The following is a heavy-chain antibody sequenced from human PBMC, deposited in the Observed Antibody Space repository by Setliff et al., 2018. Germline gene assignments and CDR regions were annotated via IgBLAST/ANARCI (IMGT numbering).Heavy chain of an antibody. CDR3: ARDRDSSGYPYYFDY. CDR1: GHTFITFG. D-gene: IGHD3-22*01. Sequence: ASVKVSCKASGHTFITFGISWVRQAPGQGLEWIGWISAYSDDTNYAQKLQGRVTMTTDTSTSTAYMELRSLRSDDTAVYYCARDRDSSGYPYYFDYWSQGTLVTAPQ. CDR2: ISAYSDDT. V-gene: IGHV1-18*01. J-gene: IGHJ4*02.